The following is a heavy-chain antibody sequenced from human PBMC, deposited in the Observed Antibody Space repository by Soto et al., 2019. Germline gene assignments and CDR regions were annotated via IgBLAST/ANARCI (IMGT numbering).Heavy chain of an antibody. V-gene: IGHV1-3*01. J-gene: IGHJ4*02. D-gene: IGHD3-3*01. CDR3: ARADFWSGYYGGYYFDY. CDR1: GYTFTSYA. CDR2: INAGNGNT. Sequence: QVHLVQSGAEVMKPGAIVKLSCKASGYTFTSYAMHWVRQAPGQRLEWMGWINAGNGNTKYSQKFQGRVTITRDTSASTAYMELSSLRSEDTAVYYCARADFWSGYYGGYYFDYWGQGTLVTVSS.